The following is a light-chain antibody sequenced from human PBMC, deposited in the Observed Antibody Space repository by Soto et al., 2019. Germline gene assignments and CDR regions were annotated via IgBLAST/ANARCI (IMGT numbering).Light chain of an antibody. Sequence: DIQMTQSPSTLSASVGDRVTITCRASQSISSYLNLYQQKPGKVPKLLIYAASNLEAGVPSRFRGSGSGTDFTFTISRLQPEDIATYYCQQYENLPTFGQGTRLEIK. V-gene: IGKV1-33*01. CDR1: QSISSY. J-gene: IGKJ5*01. CDR3: QQYENLPT. CDR2: AAS.